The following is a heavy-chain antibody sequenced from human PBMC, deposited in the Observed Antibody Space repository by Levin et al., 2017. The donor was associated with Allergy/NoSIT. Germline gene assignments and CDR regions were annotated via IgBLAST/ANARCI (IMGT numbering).Heavy chain of an antibody. Sequence: PSETLSLTCDISGDNVSSNSAAWNWLRQSPSRGLEWLGRAYYRFRWYNNYALSVTSRITINVDTSKNQFSLQLNSVTPEDTAVYYCARDPYTGYDALDVWGQGTTVTVSS. D-gene: IGHD5-12*01. CDR2: AYYRFRWYN. J-gene: IGHJ6*02. CDR3: ARDPYTGYDALDV. CDR1: GDNVSSNSAA. V-gene: IGHV6-1*01.